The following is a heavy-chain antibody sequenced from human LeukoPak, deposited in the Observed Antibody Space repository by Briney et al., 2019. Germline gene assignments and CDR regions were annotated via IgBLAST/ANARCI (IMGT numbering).Heavy chain of an antibody. J-gene: IGHJ3*02. CDR3: AREFSYGANSEGDAFDI. Sequence: KPSETLSLTYAVYGGSFSGYYWSWIRQPPGKGLEWIGEINHSGSTNYNPSLKSRVTISVDTSKNQFSLKLSSVTAADTAVYYCAREFSYGANSEGDAFDIRGQGTMVTVYS. D-gene: IGHD4-23*01. V-gene: IGHV4-34*01. CDR1: GGSFSGYY. CDR2: INHSGST.